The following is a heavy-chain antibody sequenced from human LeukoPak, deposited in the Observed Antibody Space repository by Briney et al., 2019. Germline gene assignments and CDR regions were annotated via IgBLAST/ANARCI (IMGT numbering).Heavy chain of an antibody. CDR2: IYTSGST. D-gene: IGHD5-18*01. J-gene: IGHJ4*02. V-gene: IGHV4-61*02. CDR3: AKDPPGDSYVLWDFDY. CDR1: GGSISSGSYY. Sequence: SETLSLTCTVSGGSISSGSYYWSWIRQPAGKGLEWIGRIYTSGSTNYNPSLKSRVTISVDTSKNQFSLKLSSVTAADTAVYYCAKDPPGDSYVLWDFDYWGQGTLVTVSS.